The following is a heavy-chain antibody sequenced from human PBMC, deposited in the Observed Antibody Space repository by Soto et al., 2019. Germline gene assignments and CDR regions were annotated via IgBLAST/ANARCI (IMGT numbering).Heavy chain of an antibody. J-gene: IGHJ4*02. D-gene: IGHD2-15*01. CDR3: VVAAQPYYFDY. CDR1: GYTFTSYG. Sequence: QVQLVQSGAEVKKPGASVKVSCKASGYTFTSYGISWVRQAPGQGLEWMGWISAYNGNTNYAQKLQGRVTMTTDTPTSTAHMELRSLRSDDTAVEACVVAAQPYYFDYWGQGTLVTVSS. V-gene: IGHV1-18*01. CDR2: ISAYNGNT.